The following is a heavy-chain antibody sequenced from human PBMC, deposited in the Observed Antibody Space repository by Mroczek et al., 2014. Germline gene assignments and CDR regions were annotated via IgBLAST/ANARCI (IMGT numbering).Heavy chain of an antibody. V-gene: IGHV4-34*01. CDR2: INHSGST. D-gene: IGHD5-12*01. CDR1: GGSFSGYY. CDR3: TNGYDTHYFDY. Sequence: QVQLQQWGAGLLKPSETLSLTCAVYGGSFSGYYWSWIRQPPGKGLEWIGEINHSGSTNYNPSLKSRVTISVDTSKNQFSLKLSSVTAADTAVYYCTNGYDTHYFDYWGQGTLVTVSS. J-gene: IGHJ4*02.